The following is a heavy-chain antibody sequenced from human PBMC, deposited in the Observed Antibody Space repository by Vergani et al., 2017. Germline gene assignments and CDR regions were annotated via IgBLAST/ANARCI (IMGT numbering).Heavy chain of an antibody. CDR3: AGGKTRGYSYGYGGYYFDY. J-gene: IGHJ4*02. V-gene: IGHV4-34*01. CDR1: GGSFSGYY. CDR2: INHSGST. Sequence: QVQLQQWGAGLLKPSETLSLTCAVYGGSFSGYYWSWIRQPPGKGLEWIGEINHSGSTNYNPSLKSRVTISVDTSKNQFSLKLSTVTAADTAVYYCAGGKTRGYSYGYGGYYFDYWGQGTLVTVSS. D-gene: IGHD5-18*01.